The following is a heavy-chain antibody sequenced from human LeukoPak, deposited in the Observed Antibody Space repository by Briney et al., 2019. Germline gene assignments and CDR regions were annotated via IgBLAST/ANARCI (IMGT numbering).Heavy chain of an antibody. CDR1: GGTFSSYS. Sequence: SVKVPCKASGGTFSSYSLIWVRQAPGQGREWMGGIIPIFGTANYGQKFQGRVTITTDGATSTAYMELRSLRSEDTAVYYCARGRIVGAIPFDYCGQGSLVTVSS. D-gene: IGHD1-26*01. V-gene: IGHV1-69*05. CDR3: ARGRIVGAIPFDY. J-gene: IGHJ4*02. CDR2: IIPIFGTA.